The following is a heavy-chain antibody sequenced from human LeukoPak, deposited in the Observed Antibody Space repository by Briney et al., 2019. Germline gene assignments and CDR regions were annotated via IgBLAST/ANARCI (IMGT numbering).Heavy chain of an antibody. CDR3: ARGGVYGNWFDP. D-gene: IGHD2-8*01. Sequence: GASVKVSCKASGYTFTDYYMHWVRQAPGQGLEWMGWINPNTGGTNYAQKFQGRVTMTRDTSISTAHMELSRLTSDDTAVYYCARGGVYGNWFDPWGQGTLVTVSS. CDR1: GYTFTDYY. CDR2: INPNTGGT. J-gene: IGHJ5*02. V-gene: IGHV1-2*02.